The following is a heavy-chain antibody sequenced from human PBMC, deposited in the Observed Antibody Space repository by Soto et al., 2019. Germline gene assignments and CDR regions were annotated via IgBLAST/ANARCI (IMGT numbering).Heavy chain of an antibody. CDR1: GFFFSAYA. CDR2: ISGSGSHS. Sequence: EVQLLESGGDLVQSGGSLTLSCAASGFFFSAYAMTWARRAPGRGLEWVSSISGSGSHSYYEDSVRGRFTISRDNYRNTLYLQMNSLRAEDTAVYYCANWVEGSHVYFDYWGRGTLVTVSS. V-gene: IGHV3-23*01. CDR3: ANWVEGSHVYFDY. D-gene: IGHD6-13*01. J-gene: IGHJ4*02.